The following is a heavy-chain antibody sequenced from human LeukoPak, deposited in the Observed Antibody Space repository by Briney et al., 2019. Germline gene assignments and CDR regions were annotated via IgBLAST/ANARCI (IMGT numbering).Heavy chain of an antibody. CDR1: GFTLSSYA. CDR2: ISDTGNT. V-gene: IGHV3-23*01. Sequence: GGSLRLSCAASGFTLSSYAMSWVRQAPGKGLEWVSAISDTGNTYHAGSVKGRFTISRDSSKNTLFLQMNRLRPEDAAVYYCAKAPVTTCRGAFCYPFDYWGLGTLVTVSS. J-gene: IGHJ4*02. D-gene: IGHD2-15*01. CDR3: AKAPVTTCRGAFCYPFDY.